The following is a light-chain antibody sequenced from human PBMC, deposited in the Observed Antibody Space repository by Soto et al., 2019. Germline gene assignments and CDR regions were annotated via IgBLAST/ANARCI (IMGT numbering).Light chain of an antibody. J-gene: IGLJ2*01. CDR2: DVS. CDR1: SSDVGGYNY. CDR3: SSYTTSGSLV. Sequence: QSVLTQPASVSGSPGQSITISCTGTSSDVGGYNYVSWYQQHPGKAPKLMIYDVSNRPSGVSNRFSGSKSGNTASLTISGLQAEDEADYYGSSYTTSGSLVFGGGTKLTVL. V-gene: IGLV2-14*01.